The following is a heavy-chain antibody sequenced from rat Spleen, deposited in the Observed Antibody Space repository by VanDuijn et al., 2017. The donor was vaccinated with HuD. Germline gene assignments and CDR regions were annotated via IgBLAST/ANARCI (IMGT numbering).Heavy chain of an antibody. CDR2: ITNAGANP. V-gene: IGHV5-25*01. CDR1: GFIFSNYY. Sequence: EVQLVESGGGLVQPGRSMSLSCATSGFIFSNYYMVWVRQAPTKGLEWVASITNAGANPYYPDSVKGRFTISRDNAKSTLYLQMNSLRSEDTATYYCTREFVAYWGQGTLVTVSS. J-gene: IGHJ3*01. CDR3: TREFVAY.